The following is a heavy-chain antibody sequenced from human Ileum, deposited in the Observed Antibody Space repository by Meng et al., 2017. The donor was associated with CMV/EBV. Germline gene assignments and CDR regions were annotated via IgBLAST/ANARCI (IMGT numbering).Heavy chain of an antibody. CDR2: INPNSGNT. V-gene: IGHV1-8*01. D-gene: IGHD1-26*01. CDR1: GYTFTSYD. J-gene: IGHJ5*02. Sequence: ASVKVSCKASGYTFTSYDINWVRKATGQGLEWMGWINPNSGNTGYAQKFQGRVTMTRNTSISTAYMELRSLRSEDTAVYYCARIRKYVGALRVDYDPWGQGTLVTVSS. CDR3: ARIRKYVGALRVDYDP.